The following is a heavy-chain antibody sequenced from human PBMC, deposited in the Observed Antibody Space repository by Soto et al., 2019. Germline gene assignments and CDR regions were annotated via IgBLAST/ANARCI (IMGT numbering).Heavy chain of an antibody. CDR1: GGSISSGGYS. D-gene: IGHD3-3*01. J-gene: IGHJ5*02. CDR3: ARAADYDFWIGYYTGRCFEP. V-gene: IGHV4-30-2*01. Sequence: PLSLTCAVSGGSISSGGYSWSWIRQPPGKVLEWIGYIYHSGSTYYNPSLKSRVTISVDRSKNQFSLNLSSVTAADTAVYYCARAADYDFWIGYYTGRCFEPWGQGPMVTVSS. CDR2: IYHSGST.